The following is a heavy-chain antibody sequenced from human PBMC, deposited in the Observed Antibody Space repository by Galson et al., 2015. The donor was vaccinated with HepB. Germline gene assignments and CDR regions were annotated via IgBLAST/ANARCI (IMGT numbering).Heavy chain of an antibody. Sequence: SVKVSCKASGYTFSSYSITWVRQAPGQGLEWMGWINAHDRYTDYAQKLQGRVTMTTDTSTTTAYMELRSLRSDDTAVYYCARGALVAVVGATQNNWFDPWGQGTLVTVSS. J-gene: IGHJ5*02. CDR3: ARGALVAVVGATQNNWFDP. D-gene: IGHD2-15*01. CDR1: GYTFSSYS. CDR2: INAHDRYT. V-gene: IGHV1-18*01.